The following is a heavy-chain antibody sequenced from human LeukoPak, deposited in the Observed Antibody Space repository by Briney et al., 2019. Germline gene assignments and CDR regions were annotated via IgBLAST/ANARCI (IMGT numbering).Heavy chain of an antibody. CDR3: ARVVGDSSGWYYFDY. CDR1: GFTFSSYD. J-gene: IGHJ4*02. CDR2: IGTAGDP. V-gene: IGHV3-13*05. D-gene: IGHD6-19*01. Sequence: PGGSPRLSCAASGFTFSSYDMHWVRQATGKGLEWVSAIGTAGDPYYPGSVKGRFTISRENAKNSLYLQMNSLRAGDTAVYYCARVVGDSSGWYYFDYWGQGTLVTVSS.